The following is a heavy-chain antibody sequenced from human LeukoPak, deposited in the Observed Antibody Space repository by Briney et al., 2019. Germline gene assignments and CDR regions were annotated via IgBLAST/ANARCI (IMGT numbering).Heavy chain of an antibody. V-gene: IGHV4-39*07. CDR3: ARDRGSFYFDY. D-gene: IGHD1-26*01. J-gene: IGHJ4*02. CDR1: GGSIGSSSYY. Sequence: PSETLSLTCTVSGGSIGSSSYYWGWIRQPPGKGLEWIGSIYYSGSTYYNPSLKSRVTISVDTSKNQFSLKLSSVTAADTAVYYCARDRGSFYFDYWGQGTLVTVSS. CDR2: IYYSGST.